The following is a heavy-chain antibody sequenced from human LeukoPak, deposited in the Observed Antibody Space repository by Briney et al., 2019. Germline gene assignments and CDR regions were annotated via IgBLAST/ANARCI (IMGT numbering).Heavy chain of an antibody. CDR3: VRDSMVRGVIITRFFDY. D-gene: IGHD3-10*01. V-gene: IGHV3-21*01. J-gene: IGHJ4*02. CDR1: GFTFSSYS. CDR2: ISSSSSYI. Sequence: GGSLRLSCAASGFTFSSYSMNWVRQAPGKGLEWVSSISSSSSYIYYADSVKGRFTISRDNAKNSLYLQMNSLRAEDTAVYYCVRDSMVRGVIITRFFDYWGQGTLVTVSS.